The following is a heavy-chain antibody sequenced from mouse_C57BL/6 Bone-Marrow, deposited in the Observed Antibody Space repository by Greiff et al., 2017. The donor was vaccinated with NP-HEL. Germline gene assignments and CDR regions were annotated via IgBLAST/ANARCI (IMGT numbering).Heavy chain of an antibody. Sequence: EVKLVESGGGLVKPGGSLKLSCAASGFTISDYGMHWVRQAPEKGLEWVAYISSGSSTIYYADTVKGRFTISRDNAKNTLFLQMTSLRSEDTAMYYCARRYRGLYYYAMDYWGQGTSVTVSS. V-gene: IGHV5-17*01. D-gene: IGHD2-12*01. CDR1: GFTISDYG. J-gene: IGHJ4*01. CDR2: ISSGSSTI. CDR3: ARRYRGLYYYAMDY.